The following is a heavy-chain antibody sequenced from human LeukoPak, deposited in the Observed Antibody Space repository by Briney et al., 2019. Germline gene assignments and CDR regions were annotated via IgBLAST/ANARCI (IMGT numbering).Heavy chain of an antibody. D-gene: IGHD4-11*01. CDR1: GYSFTSYW. CDR2: IYPGDSDT. V-gene: IGHV5-51*01. CDR3: ARQTTLTDFDA. Sequence: GESLKISCKGSGYSFTSYWIGWVRQMPGKGLEWMGIIYPGDSDTRYSPSFQGQVTISADKSTTTAYLQWSSLKASDTGMYYCARQTTLTDFDAWGQGTLVTVSS. J-gene: IGHJ4*02.